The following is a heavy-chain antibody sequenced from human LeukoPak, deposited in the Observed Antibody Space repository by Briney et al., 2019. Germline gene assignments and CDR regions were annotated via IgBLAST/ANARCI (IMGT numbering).Heavy chain of an antibody. J-gene: IGHJ6*03. D-gene: IGHD3-22*01. Sequence: GGSLRLSCAASGFTFSSYGMHWVRQAPGKGLEWVAFIRYDGSNKYYADSVKGRFTISRDNSKNTLYLQMNSLRAEDTAVYYCARGYYPYYYYYMDVWGKGTTVTISS. V-gene: IGHV3-30*02. CDR3: ARGYYPYYYYYMDV. CDR1: GFTFSSYG. CDR2: IRYDGSNK.